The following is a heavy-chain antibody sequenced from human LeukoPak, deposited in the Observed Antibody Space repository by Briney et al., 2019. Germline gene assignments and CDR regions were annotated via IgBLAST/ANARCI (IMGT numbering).Heavy chain of an antibody. CDR1: GGSISSSSYY. V-gene: IGHV4-39*07. Sequence: SETLSLTCSVSGGSISSSSYYWGWIRQPPGKGLEWIGNIYYSGSTYYNPSLKSRVTISVDTSKNQFSLKLSSVTAADTAVYYCATGTGNAFDYWGRGTLVTVSS. CDR2: IYYSGST. D-gene: IGHD1-1*01. CDR3: ATGTGNAFDY. J-gene: IGHJ4*02.